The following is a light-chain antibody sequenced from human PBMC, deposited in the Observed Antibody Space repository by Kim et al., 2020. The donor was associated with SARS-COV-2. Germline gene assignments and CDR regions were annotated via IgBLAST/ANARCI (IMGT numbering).Light chain of an antibody. CDR2: ATS. CDR1: QEISNS. Sequence: GSVADVLTRSCRASQEISNSLASYHQKPGKAPKLLLAATSTLELGVPSRFSGSGSGTTYTLTISNLQPEDFATYYCQQYYSHPLTFGGGTKVDIK. CDR3: QQYYSHPLT. J-gene: IGKJ4*01. V-gene: IGKV1-NL1*01.